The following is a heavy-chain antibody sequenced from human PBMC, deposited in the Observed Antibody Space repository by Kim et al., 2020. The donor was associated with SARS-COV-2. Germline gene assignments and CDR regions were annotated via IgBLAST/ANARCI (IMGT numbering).Heavy chain of an antibody. CDR2: ISSSSSTI. CDR1: GFTFSSYS. J-gene: IGHJ4*02. D-gene: IGHD3-22*01. Sequence: GGSLRLSCAASGFTFSSYSMNWVRQAPGKGLEWVSYISSSSSTIYYADSVKGRFTISRDNAKNSLYLQMNSLRDEDTAVYYCARDRRYYDSSGYRLDYWGQGTLVTVSS. V-gene: IGHV3-48*02. CDR3: ARDRRYYDSSGYRLDY.